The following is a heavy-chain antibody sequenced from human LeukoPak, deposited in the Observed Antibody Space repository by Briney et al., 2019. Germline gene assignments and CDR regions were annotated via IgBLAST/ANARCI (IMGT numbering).Heavy chain of an antibody. CDR1: GYTFTCYY. CDR3: ARVSSSSWYGGNFDY. CDR2: INPNSGGT. V-gene: IGHV1-2*02. J-gene: IGHJ4*02. Sequence: GASVKVSCKASGYTFTCYYMHWVRQAPGQGLEWMGWINPNSGGTNYAQKFQGRVTMTRDTSISTAYMELSRLRSDDTAVYYCARVSSSSWYGGNFDYWGQGTLVTVSS. D-gene: IGHD6-13*01.